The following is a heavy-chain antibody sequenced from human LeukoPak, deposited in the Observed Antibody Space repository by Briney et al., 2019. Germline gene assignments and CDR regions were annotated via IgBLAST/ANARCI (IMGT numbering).Heavy chain of an antibody. J-gene: IGHJ4*02. CDR3: VRDRTAAAGEFDY. CDR2: IDSGGSRT. Sequence: GGSLRLSCVAAEFTFSSYWMHWVRQAPGKGLVRVSRIDSGGSRTKYADSVKGRFTISRDNAENTLYLQLNSLRADATAVYYCVRDRTAAAGEFDYWGQGTLVTVSS. CDR1: EFTFSSYW. D-gene: IGHD6-13*01. V-gene: IGHV3-74*03.